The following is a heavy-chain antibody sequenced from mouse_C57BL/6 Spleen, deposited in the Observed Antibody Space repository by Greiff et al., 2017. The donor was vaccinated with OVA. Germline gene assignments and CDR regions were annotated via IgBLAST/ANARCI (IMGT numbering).Heavy chain of an antibody. J-gene: IGHJ1*03. CDR3: SRYFDV. Sequence: QVQLQQPGAELVKPGASVKLSCKASGYTFTSYWMHWVKQRPGQGLEWIGMIHPNSGSTNYNEKFKSKAPLTVDKSSSTAYMQLISLTSADSSVYSCSRYFDVWGTVTTVTVSS. CDR1: GYTFTSYW. CDR2: IHPNSGST. V-gene: IGHV1-64*01.